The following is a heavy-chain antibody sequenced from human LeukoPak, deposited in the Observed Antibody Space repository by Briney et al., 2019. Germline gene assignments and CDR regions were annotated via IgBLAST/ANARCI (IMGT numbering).Heavy chain of an antibody. Sequence: ASVKVSCKASGYTFTRYYIHWVRQALGQGLEWMGVINPSGGSTTHARKFQGRVTMTRDTSTSTVYMDLSSLRSEDTAVYYCARDLVGSSSGWGQGTLVTVSS. CDR3: ARDLVGSSSG. D-gene: IGHD6-6*01. CDR1: GYTFTRYY. CDR2: INPSGGST. V-gene: IGHV1-46*01. J-gene: IGHJ4*02.